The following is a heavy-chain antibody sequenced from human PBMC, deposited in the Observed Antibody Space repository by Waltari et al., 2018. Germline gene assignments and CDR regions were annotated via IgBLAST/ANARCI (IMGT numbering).Heavy chain of an antibody. Sequence: EVQLVDSGGDLVHPEGSLRLSCAASGFMFSNYAMTWVRQAPGKGLEWVSSVSGNGATTYYADSVRGRFTISRDNSENTLYLQMDRLRADDTAVYYCAKDFDTSGYFPLGSWGQGTLVTVSS. J-gene: IGHJ5*02. CDR1: GFMFSNYA. CDR3: AKDFDTSGYFPLGS. D-gene: IGHD3-22*01. CDR2: VSGNGATT. V-gene: IGHV3-23*04.